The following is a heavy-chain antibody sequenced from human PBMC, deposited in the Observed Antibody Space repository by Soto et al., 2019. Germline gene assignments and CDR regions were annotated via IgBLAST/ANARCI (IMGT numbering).Heavy chain of an antibody. CDR1: GGSLSYNA. D-gene: IGHD6-13*01. J-gene: IGHJ6*02. V-gene: IGHV1-69*13. CDR2: IVSVFGTA. CDR3: ARNGAYSSSKFGMDV. Sequence: SVKVSCKASGGSLSYNAFSWVRQAPGQGLEWMGGIVSVFGTANHAQKFQGRVTITADESTSTAYMELSSLRSEDTAVYYCARNGAYSSSKFGMDVWGQGTTVTVSS.